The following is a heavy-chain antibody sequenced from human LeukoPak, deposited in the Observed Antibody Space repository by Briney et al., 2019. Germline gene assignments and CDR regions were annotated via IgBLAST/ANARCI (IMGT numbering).Heavy chain of an antibody. CDR3: AKSMSSSWYSSFDY. J-gene: IGHJ4*02. D-gene: IGHD6-13*01. Sequence: PGGSLRLSCAASGFTFSSYAMSWVRQAPGKGLEWVSVISGSGGSTYYADSVKGRFTIPRDNSKNTLYLQMNSLRAEDTAVYYCAKSMSSSWYSSFDYWGQGTLVTVSS. V-gene: IGHV3-23*01. CDR1: GFTFSSYA. CDR2: ISGSGGST.